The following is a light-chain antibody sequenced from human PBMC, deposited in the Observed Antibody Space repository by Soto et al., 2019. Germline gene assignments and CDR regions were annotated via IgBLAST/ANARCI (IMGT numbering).Light chain of an antibody. CDR3: QHRSNWPLT. Sequence: EVVLTQSPGTLSLSPGERATLFCRASQSLTSNYLSWYQQRPGQGPRLLIYTVSTRATGVPDRFSGSGSGTDFSLTISGLEPEDSALYYCQHRSNWPLTFGGGTKVEI. V-gene: IGKV3D-20*02. CDR1: QSLTSNY. J-gene: IGKJ4*01. CDR2: TVS.